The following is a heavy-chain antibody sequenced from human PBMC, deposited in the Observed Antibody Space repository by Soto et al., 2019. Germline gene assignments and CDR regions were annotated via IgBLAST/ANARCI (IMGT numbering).Heavy chain of an antibody. Sequence: QVQLQESGPGLVKPSQTLSLTCTVSGGSISSGGYYWSWIRQHPGKGLEWIGYIYYSGSTYYNPSLKCRVTISVDASKNQLSLKLSSVTAADTAVYYCAGIYSGSPGGTLRYWGQGTLVTVSS. D-gene: IGHD1-26*01. CDR3: AGIYSGSPGGTLRY. CDR1: GGSISSGGYY. CDR2: IYYSGST. V-gene: IGHV4-31*03. J-gene: IGHJ4*02.